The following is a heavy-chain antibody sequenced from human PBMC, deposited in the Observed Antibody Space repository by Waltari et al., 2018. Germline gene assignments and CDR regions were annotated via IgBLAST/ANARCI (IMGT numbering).Heavy chain of an antibody. Sequence: EVQLVESGGGLVQPGGSLRLSCAASGFTFNSYAMNWVRQAPGEGPGWVSTISGNGVSRYYADSVEGRFTISRDNSRNTVYLQMSSLRAEDTAIYYCATAHWDYGNYYYYYMDGWGNGTTVIVSS. CDR1: GFTFNSYA. CDR2: ISGNGVSR. CDR3: ATAHWDYGNYYYYYMDG. V-gene: IGHV3-23*04. J-gene: IGHJ6*03. D-gene: IGHD1-7*01.